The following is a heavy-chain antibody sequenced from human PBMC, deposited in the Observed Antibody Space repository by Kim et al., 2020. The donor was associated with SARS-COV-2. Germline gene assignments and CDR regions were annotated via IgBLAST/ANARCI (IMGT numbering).Heavy chain of an antibody. CDR2: INTKTGKP. D-gene: IGHD5-12*01. Sequence: ASVKVSCKASGYTFNEYAMNWVRQAPGQGLEWMGWINTKTGKPTYAQAFTGRSVFSLDTSVTTAYLQISSLEAEDTAVYYCVRMYGGYEGYWGQGTLVIVSS. V-gene: IGHV7-4-1*02. CDR1: GYTFNEYA. CDR3: VRMYGGYEGY. J-gene: IGHJ4*02.